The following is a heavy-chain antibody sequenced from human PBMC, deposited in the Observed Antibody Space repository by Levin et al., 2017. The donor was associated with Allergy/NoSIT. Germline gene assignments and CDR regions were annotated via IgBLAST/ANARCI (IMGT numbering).Heavy chain of an antibody. Sequence: KISCKASGGTFSSYAISWVRQAPGQGLEWMGRIIPILGIANYAQKFQGRVTITADKSTSTAYMELSSLRSEDTAVYYCAREDYYGSGSYSQFDYWGQGTLVTVSS. V-gene: IGHV1-69*04. CDR2: IIPILGIA. D-gene: IGHD3-10*01. CDR3: AREDYYGSGSYSQFDY. J-gene: IGHJ4*02. CDR1: GGTFSSYA.